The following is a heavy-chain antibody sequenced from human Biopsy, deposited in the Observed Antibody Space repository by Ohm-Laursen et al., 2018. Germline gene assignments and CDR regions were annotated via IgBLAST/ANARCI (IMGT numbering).Heavy chain of an antibody. CDR2: ISYSGTT. CDR3: ARGVPHYDGSGFPLAGYWYFDL. D-gene: IGHD3-22*01. V-gene: IGHV4-31*01. Sequence: SETLSLTCAVSGGSIGGGEYYWNWIRQHPGKGLEWIGLISYSGTTFYNPSLESLLTISIDTSKNHFSLNLRSVTAADTAVYYCARGVPHYDGSGFPLAGYWYFDLWGRGTPVTVSS. CDR1: GGSIGGGEYY. J-gene: IGHJ2*01.